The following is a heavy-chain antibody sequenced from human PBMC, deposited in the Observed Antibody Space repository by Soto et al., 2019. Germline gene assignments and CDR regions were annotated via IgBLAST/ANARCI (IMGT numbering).Heavy chain of an antibody. CDR2: IYHSGST. J-gene: IGHJ6*02. V-gene: IGHV4-31*03. D-gene: IGHD3-22*01. CDR1: GGSISSGGYY. CDR3: ARAPYYYDSSGYYNLGYYYYGMDV. Sequence: QVQLQESGPGLVKPSQTLSLTCTVSGGSISSGGYYWSWIRQHPGKGLEWIGYIYHSGSTYYNPSLKSRVTISVDRSKNQFSLKLSSVTAADTAVYYCARAPYYYDSSGYYNLGYYYYGMDVWGQGTTVTVSS.